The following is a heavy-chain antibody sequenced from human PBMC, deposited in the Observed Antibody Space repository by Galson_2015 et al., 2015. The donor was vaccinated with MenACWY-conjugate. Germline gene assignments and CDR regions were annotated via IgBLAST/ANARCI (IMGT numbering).Heavy chain of an antibody. D-gene: IGHD1-14*01. J-gene: IGHJ6*02. CDR3: VRDRPVHLANHYGMDV. CDR1: GFPFSDYY. Sequence: SLRLSCAASGFPFSDYYMSWIRQAPGKGLEWISYISQTAGYAHYIDSVKGRFTISRDNANNAVYLQMSRLRDEDTAVYYCVRDRPVHLANHYGMDVWSQGTTVIVSS. V-gene: IGHV3-11*05. CDR2: ISQTAGYA.